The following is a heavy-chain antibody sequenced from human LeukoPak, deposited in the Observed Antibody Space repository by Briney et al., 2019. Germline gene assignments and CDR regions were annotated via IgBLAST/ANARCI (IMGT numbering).Heavy chain of an antibody. V-gene: IGHV3-20*04. Sequence: GGSLRLSCAASGFTFDDYGMSWVRQAPGKGLEWVSGINWNGGSTGYADSVKGRFTISRDNAKNSLYLQMNSLRVEDTALYYCARDLEQWLVQGAFDIWGQGTMVTVSS. CDR1: GFTFDDYG. D-gene: IGHD6-19*01. J-gene: IGHJ3*02. CDR3: ARDLEQWLVQGAFDI. CDR2: INWNGGST.